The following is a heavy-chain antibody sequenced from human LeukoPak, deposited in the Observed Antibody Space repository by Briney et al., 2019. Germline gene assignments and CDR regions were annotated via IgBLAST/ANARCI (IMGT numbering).Heavy chain of an antibody. CDR3: ARDRDGSYDAFDI. D-gene: IGHD5-24*01. V-gene: IGHV3-48*03. J-gene: IGHJ3*02. CDR2: ISSSGSTI. Sequence: PGGSLRLSCAASGFTFSGYEMNWVRQAPGKGLEWVSYISSSGSTIYYADSVKGRFTISRDNAKNSLYLQMNSLRAEDTAVYYCARDRDGSYDAFDIWGQGTMVTVSS. CDR1: GFTFSGYE.